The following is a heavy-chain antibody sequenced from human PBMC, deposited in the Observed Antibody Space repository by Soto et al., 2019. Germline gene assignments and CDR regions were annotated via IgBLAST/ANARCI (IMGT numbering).Heavy chain of an antibody. D-gene: IGHD4-17*01. V-gene: IGHV1-46*01. Sequence: VQLVESGAEVKKPGASVKVSCKASGYTFTSYYMHWVRQAPGQGLEWMGIINPSGGSTSYAQKFQGRVTMTRDTSTSTVYMELSSLRSEDTAVYYCARDYGGNSYYYYGMDVWGQGTTVTVSS. CDR3: ARDYGGNSYYYYGMDV. CDR2: INPSGGST. CDR1: GYTFTSYY. J-gene: IGHJ6*02.